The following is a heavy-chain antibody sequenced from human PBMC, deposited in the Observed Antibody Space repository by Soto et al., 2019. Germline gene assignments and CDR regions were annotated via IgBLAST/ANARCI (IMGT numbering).Heavy chain of an antibody. CDR3: ARMPCSGGSCYPAGDWFDP. V-gene: IGHV5-51*01. D-gene: IGHD2-15*01. Sequence: GESLKISCKGSGYSFTSYWIGWVRQMPGKGLEWMGIIYPGDSDTRYSPSFQGQVTISADKSISTAYLQWSSLKASDTAMYYCARMPCSGGSCYPAGDWFDPWGQGTLVTVPS. J-gene: IGHJ5*02. CDR1: GYSFTSYW. CDR2: IYPGDSDT.